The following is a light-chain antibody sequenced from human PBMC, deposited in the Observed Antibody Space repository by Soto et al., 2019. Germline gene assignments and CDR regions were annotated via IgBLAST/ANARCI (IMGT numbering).Light chain of an antibody. CDR3: SSYTTSNTRQIV. J-gene: IGLJ1*01. CDR1: SSDVGGYNY. Sequence: SALTPPASLSGSPAQSITISCPRTSSDVGGYNYVSWYQHHPGKAPKLIIYDVTNRPSGVSNPFSGSKSGNTASLTISGLQPEDEADYYCSSYTTSNTRQIVFGTGAKVTVL. V-gene: IGLV2-14*03. CDR2: DVT.